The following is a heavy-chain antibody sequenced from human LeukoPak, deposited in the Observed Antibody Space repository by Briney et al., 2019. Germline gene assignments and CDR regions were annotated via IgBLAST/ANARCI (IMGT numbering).Heavy chain of an antibody. V-gene: IGHV1-46*01. D-gene: IGHD2-8*01. CDR3: ARARYAGNQIDY. J-gene: IGHJ4*02. CDR2: IIPSDGRT. Sequence: GSVKVSCKASGYTLTTYYMHWVRQAPGQGLEWMGIIIPSDGRTTFSQNLQGRVTITRDTSTSTVYMELSSLTSEDTAVYYCARARYAGNQIDYWGQGTLVTVSS. CDR1: GYTLTTYY.